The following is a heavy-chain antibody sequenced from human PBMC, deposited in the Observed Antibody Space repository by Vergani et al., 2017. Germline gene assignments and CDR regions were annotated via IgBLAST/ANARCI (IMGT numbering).Heavy chain of an antibody. J-gene: IGHJ3*02. CDR2: ISSNGGST. D-gene: IGHD4-17*01. Sequence: VQLVESGGGLVQPGGSLRLSCSASGFTFSSYAMHWVRQAPGKGLEYVSAISSNGGSTYYADSVKGRFTISRDNSKNTLYLQMNSLRAEDTAVYYCARVGYGDYGDAFDIWGQGTMVTVSS. CDR3: ARVGYGDYGDAFDI. V-gene: IGHV3-64*04. CDR1: GFTFSSYA.